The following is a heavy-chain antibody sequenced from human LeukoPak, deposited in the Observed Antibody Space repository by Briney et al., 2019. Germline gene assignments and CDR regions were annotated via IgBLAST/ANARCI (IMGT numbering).Heavy chain of an antibody. CDR3: ARGCSSTSCYKRGYFDY. CDR2: MNPNNGNT. D-gene: IGHD2-2*02. V-gene: IGHV1-8*03. J-gene: IGHJ4*02. CDR1: GYTFTSYD. Sequence: ASVKVSCKASGYTFTSYDINWVRQATGQGLEWMGWMNPNNGNTGYAQKFQGRGTITRNTSISTAYMELSSLRSEDTAVYYCARGCSSTSCYKRGYFDYWGQGTLVTVSS.